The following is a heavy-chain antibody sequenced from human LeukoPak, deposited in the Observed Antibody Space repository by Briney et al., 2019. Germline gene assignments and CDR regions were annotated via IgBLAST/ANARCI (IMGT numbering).Heavy chain of an antibody. CDR3: ARGDFWSGYYNLGYYYYMDV. Sequence: GGSLRLSCAASGFTFSSYWMSWVRQAPGKGLEWVANIKQDGSEKYYVDSVKGRFTISRDNAKNSLYLQMNSLRAEDTAVYYCARGDFWSGYYNLGYYYYMDVWGKGTTVTVSS. V-gene: IGHV3-7*01. CDR2: IKQDGSEK. CDR1: GFTFSSYW. J-gene: IGHJ6*03. D-gene: IGHD3-3*01.